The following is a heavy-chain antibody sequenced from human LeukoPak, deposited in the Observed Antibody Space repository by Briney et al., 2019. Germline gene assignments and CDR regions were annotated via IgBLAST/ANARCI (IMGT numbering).Heavy chain of an antibody. CDR3: AKYGDRDYYFDS. V-gene: IGHV3-74*01. CDR2: INSAGSSS. D-gene: IGHD4-17*01. J-gene: IGHJ4*02. Sequence: GGSLRLSCAASGFSFSVYWMHWVRQVPGKGLVWVSRINSAGSSSRYADSVKGRFTISRDSVKNTLYLQMNSLRAEDTAVYYCAKYGDRDYYFDSWGQGVLVTVSS. CDR1: GFSFSVYW.